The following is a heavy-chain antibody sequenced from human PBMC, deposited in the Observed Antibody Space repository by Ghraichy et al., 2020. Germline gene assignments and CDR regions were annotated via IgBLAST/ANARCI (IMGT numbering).Heavy chain of an antibody. D-gene: IGHD3-9*01. Sequence: SQTLSLTCTVSGGSISSSCYYWGWIRQPPGKGLEWIGSIYYSGSTYYNPSLKSRVTISVDTSKNQFSLKLSSVTAADTAVYYCARHYILTENWFDPWGQGTLVTVSS. CDR3: ARHYILTENWFDP. CDR1: GGSISSSCYY. CDR2: IYYSGST. J-gene: IGHJ5*02. V-gene: IGHV4-39*07.